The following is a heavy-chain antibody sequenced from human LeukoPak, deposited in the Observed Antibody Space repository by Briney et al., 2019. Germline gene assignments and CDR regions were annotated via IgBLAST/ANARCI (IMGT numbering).Heavy chain of an antibody. CDR1: GFTFSSYG. J-gene: IGHJ4*02. CDR3: AKGYMVRGVIGLYYFDY. Sequence: PGGSLRLSCAASGFTFSSYGMHWVRQAPGKGLEWVAFIRYDGSNKYYADSVKGRFTISRDNAKNSLYLQMNSLRAEDTALYYCAKGYMVRGVIGLYYFDYWGRGTLVTVSS. V-gene: IGHV3-30*02. D-gene: IGHD3-10*01. CDR2: IRYDGSNK.